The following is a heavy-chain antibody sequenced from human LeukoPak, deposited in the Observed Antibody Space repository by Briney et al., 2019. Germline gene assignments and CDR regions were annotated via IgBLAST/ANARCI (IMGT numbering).Heavy chain of an antibody. CDR2: IYYSGST. J-gene: IGHJ6*03. CDR3: ASSGWSKYYYYYMDV. CDR1: GGSISHSNYY. V-gene: IGHV4-39*07. D-gene: IGHD6-19*01. Sequence: SETLSLTCTVSGGSISHSNYYWGWIRQPPGKGLEWIGSIYYSGSTYYNPSLKSRVTISVDTSKNQFSLKLSSVTAADTAVYYCASSGWSKYYYYYMDVWGKGTTVTVSS.